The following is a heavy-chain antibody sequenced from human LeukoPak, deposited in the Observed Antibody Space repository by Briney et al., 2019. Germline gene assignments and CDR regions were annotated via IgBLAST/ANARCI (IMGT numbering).Heavy chain of an antibody. CDR2: INQSGNT. CDR1: GTSSSNQY. CDR3: ARVDDY. Sequence: SQTMSPTCAVYGTSSSNQYWSWISQPPGKGLEWSGEINQSGNTKDNPALESRVIISVDTSKIHFSLRLNSVTAADTAVYYCARVDDYWGQGTLVSVSS. J-gene: IGHJ4*02. V-gene: IGHV4-34*01.